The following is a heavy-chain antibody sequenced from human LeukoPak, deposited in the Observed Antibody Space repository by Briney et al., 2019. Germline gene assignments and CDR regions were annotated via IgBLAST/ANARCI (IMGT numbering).Heavy chain of an antibody. J-gene: IGHJ4*02. Sequence: GGSLRLSCAASGFTFSIYWMHWVRQAPGKGLVWVSRINSDGSSTSYADSVKGRFTISRDNAKNTLYLQMNSLRAEDTAVYYCARGDGRDGYNFAYWGQGTLVTVSS. V-gene: IGHV3-74*01. CDR2: INSDGSST. D-gene: IGHD5-24*01. CDR3: ARGDGRDGYNFAY. CDR1: GFTFSIYW.